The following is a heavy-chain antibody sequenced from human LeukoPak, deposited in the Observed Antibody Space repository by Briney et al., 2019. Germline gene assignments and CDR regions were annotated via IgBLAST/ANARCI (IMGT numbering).Heavy chain of an antibody. D-gene: IGHD2-15*01. Sequence: GGSLRLSCTASGFTFGDYAMSWVRQAPGKGLEWVGFIRSKAYGGTTEYAASVKGRFTTSRDDSKSIAYLQMNSLKTEDTAVYYCTRDMGYCSGGSCSDFDYWGQGTLVTVSS. CDR3: TRDMGYCSGGSCSDFDY. J-gene: IGHJ4*02. CDR2: IRSKAYGGTT. V-gene: IGHV3-49*04. CDR1: GFTFGDYA.